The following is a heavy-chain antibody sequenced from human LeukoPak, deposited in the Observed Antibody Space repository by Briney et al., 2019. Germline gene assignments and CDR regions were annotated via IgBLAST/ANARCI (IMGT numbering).Heavy chain of an antibody. Sequence: GESLKISCGGSGYRFSNYWIGWVRQMPGKGLEWVGIISPGDSDTTYSPSFQGQVTISADKSISTAYLQWGSLKASDTAMYFCARHYTSTWSPSDAFDIWGQGTMVTVSS. CDR1: GYRFSNYW. D-gene: IGHD2-2*02. CDR2: ISPGDSDT. J-gene: IGHJ3*02. V-gene: IGHV5-51*01. CDR3: ARHYTSTWSPSDAFDI.